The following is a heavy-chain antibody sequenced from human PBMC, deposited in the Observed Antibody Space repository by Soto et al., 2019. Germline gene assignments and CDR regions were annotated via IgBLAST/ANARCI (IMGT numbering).Heavy chain of an antibody. D-gene: IGHD3-16*01. J-gene: IGHJ4*02. V-gene: IGHV3-21*01. CDR3: ARDGGWLPPYYFDY. CDR1: GFTFSSYS. CDR2: ISSSSSYI. Sequence: GGSLRLSCAASGFTFSSYSMNWVRQAPGKGLEWVSSISSSSSYIYYADSVKGRFTISRDNAKNSLYLQMNSLRAEDTAVYYCARDGGWLPPYYFDYWGQGTLVTVSS.